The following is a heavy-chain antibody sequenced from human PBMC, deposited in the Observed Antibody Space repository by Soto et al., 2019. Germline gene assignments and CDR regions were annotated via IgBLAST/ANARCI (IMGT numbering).Heavy chain of an antibody. D-gene: IGHD2-2*01. CDR3: ARERREGSMDYYGMDV. Sequence: ASVTVSCKASGGTFSSYAISWVRQAPGQGLEWMGIINPSGGSTSYAQKFQGRVTMTRDTSTSTVYMELSSLRSEDTAVYYCARERREGSMDYYGMDVWGQGTTVTVSS. J-gene: IGHJ6*02. CDR2: INPSGGST. CDR1: GGTFSSYA. V-gene: IGHV1-46*01.